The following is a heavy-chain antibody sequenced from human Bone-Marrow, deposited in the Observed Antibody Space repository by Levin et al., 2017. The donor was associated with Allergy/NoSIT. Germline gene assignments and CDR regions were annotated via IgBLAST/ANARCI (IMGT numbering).Heavy chain of an antibody. CDR2: IYYSGST. V-gene: IGHV4-39*01. J-gene: IGHJ5*02. D-gene: IGHD6-6*01. Sequence: PSETLSLTCTVSGGSISSSSYYWGWIRQPPGKGLEWIGSIYYSGSTYYNPSLKSRVTISVDTSKNQFSLKLSSVTAADTAVYYCARLTPRRLIAARLSGRFDPWGQGTLVTVSS. CDR3: ARLTPRRLIAARLSGRFDP. CDR1: GGSISSSSYY.